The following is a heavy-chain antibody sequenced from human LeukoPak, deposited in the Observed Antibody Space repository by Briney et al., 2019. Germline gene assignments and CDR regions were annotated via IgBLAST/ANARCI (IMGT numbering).Heavy chain of an antibody. J-gene: IGHJ5*02. CDR2: IYYSGST. D-gene: IGHD3-3*01. V-gene: IGHV4-31*03. CDR3: ARAYYDFWSGYLFWFDP. Sequence: PSETLSLTCTVSGGSISRGGYYWSWIRQHPGKGLEWIGYIYYSGSTYYNPSLKSRVTISVDTSKNQFSLKLSSVTAADTAVYYCARAYYDFWSGYLFWFDPWGQGTLVTVSS. CDR1: GGSISRGGYY.